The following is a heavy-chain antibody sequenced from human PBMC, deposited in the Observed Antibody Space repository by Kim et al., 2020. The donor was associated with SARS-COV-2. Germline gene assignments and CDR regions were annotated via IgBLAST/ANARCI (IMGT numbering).Heavy chain of an antibody. CDR3: ARRGSAYFFFDY. V-gene: IGHV3-23*01. CDR1: GFTFSSHV. D-gene: IGHD5-12*01. CDR2: IGSGGITT. Sequence: GGSLRLSCAASGFTFSSHVMSWVRQVPGKGLEWVSLIGSGGITTYYADSVKGRFTISRDNSKNTLFLQMNSLRAEDTAVYYCARRGSAYFFFDYWGQG. J-gene: IGHJ4*02.